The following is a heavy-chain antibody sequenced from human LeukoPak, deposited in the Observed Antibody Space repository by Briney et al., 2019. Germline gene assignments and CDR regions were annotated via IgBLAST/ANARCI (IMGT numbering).Heavy chain of an antibody. J-gene: IGHJ6*03. D-gene: IGHD3-3*01. CDR2: IYYSGST. Sequence: SETLSLTCTVSGGSISSYYWSWIRQPPGKGLEWIGSIYYSGSTYYNPSLKSRVTISVDTSKNQFSLKLSSVTAADTAVYYCARHGITIFGVVGYYYMDVWGKGTTVTVSS. CDR1: GGSISSYY. V-gene: IGHV4-59*05. CDR3: ARHGITIFGVVGYYYMDV.